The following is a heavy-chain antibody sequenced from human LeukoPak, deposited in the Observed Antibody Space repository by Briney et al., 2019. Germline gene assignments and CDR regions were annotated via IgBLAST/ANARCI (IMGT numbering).Heavy chain of an antibody. D-gene: IGHD2-2*01. CDR2: IYPGDSDT. Sequence: GESLKICCKGSGYSFTSYWIGWVRQMPGKGLEWMGIIYPGDSDTRYSPSFQGQVTISADKSISTAYLQWSSLKASDTAMYYCARRDFCSSTSCSPIEVDYWGQGTLVTVSS. CDR3: ARRDFCSSTSCSPIEVDY. CDR1: GYSFTSYW. V-gene: IGHV5-51*01. J-gene: IGHJ4*02.